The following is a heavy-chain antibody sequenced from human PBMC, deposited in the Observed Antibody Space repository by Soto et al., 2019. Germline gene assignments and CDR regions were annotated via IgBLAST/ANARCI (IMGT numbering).Heavy chain of an antibody. CDR3: ARLSXSGSPPLNYYYYYGMDV. Sequence: PGESLKISCKGSGYSFTIYWISWVRQMPGKGLEWMGRIDPSDSYTNYSPSFQGHVTISADKSISTAYLQWSSLKASDTAMYYCARLSXSGSPPLNYYYYYGMDVWGQGTTVTVSS. J-gene: IGHJ6*02. CDR1: GYSFTIYW. V-gene: IGHV5-10-1*01. CDR2: IDPSDSYT. D-gene: IGHD3-10*01.